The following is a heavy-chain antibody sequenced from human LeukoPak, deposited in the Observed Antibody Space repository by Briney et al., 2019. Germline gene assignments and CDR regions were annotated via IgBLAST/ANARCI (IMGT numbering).Heavy chain of an antibody. V-gene: IGHV3-11*01. Sequence: GGSLRLSCFASGFTLTGHYMSWIRQAPGKGPEWVSHISSGSYSKYYADSVKGRFTISRDNTNNSLYLEMNSLRVEDTGFYYCARGKRTFDPWGQGILVAVSS. J-gene: IGHJ5*02. CDR3: ARGKRTFDP. CDR1: GFTLTGHY. CDR2: ISSGSYSK.